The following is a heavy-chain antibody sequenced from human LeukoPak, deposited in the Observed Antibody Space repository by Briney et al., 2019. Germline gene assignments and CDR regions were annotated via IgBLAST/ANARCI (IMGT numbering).Heavy chain of an antibody. CDR3: AKGFRGYSYGASYYYYMDV. CDR2: ISSSGSTI. D-gene: IGHD5-18*01. CDR1: GFTFRSYE. Sequence: GGSLRLSCAASGFTFRSYEMNWVRQAPGKGLEWVSYISSSGSTIYYADSVKGRFTISRDNAKNSLYLQMNSLRAEDTAVYYCAKGFRGYSYGASYYYYMDVWGKGTTVTISS. V-gene: IGHV3-48*03. J-gene: IGHJ6*03.